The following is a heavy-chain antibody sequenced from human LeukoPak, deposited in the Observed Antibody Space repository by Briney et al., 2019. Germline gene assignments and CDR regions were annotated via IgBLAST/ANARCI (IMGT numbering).Heavy chain of an antibody. CDR1: GYTFTSYA. CDR2: INAGNGNT. Sequence: ASVKVSCKASGYTFTSYAMHWVRQAPGQRLEWMGWINAGNGNTEYSQKFQGRVTITRDTSASTAYMELSSLRSEDTAVYYCARAIPGGNYGMDVWGQGTTVTVSS. D-gene: IGHD2-15*01. V-gene: IGHV1-3*01. J-gene: IGHJ6*02. CDR3: ARAIPGGNYGMDV.